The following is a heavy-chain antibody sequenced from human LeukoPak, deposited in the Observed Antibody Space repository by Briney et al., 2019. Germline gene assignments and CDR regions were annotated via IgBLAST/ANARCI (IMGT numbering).Heavy chain of an antibody. CDR1: VGSLSTNLYY. Sequence: SETLSLTCTVSVGSLSTNLYYRGWIRHPPGKGLEWIVSMLQSGKTYYNPTLKSRATIPVDTFKNQFSLDLRYVTAANTPVYSCARGSGRSWYESRLHAYYYYMDVWGKGTSVTVSS. CDR3: ARGSGRSWYESRLHAYYYYMDV. D-gene: IGHD6-13*01. J-gene: IGHJ6*03. V-gene: IGHV4-39*07. CDR2: MLQSGKT.